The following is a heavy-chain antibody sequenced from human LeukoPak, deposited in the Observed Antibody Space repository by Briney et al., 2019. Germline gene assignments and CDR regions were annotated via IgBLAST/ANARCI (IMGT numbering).Heavy chain of an antibody. V-gene: IGHV4-4*07. D-gene: IGHD3-10*01. J-gene: IGHJ3*02. CDR2: IYTSGST. CDR3: ARHSYDNNDAFDI. Sequence: PSETLSLTCIVSGGSVSSYYWSWIRQPAGKGLECIGRIYTSGSTKYNPSLKSRVTMSVDRSKNQFSLKLSSVTAADTAVYYCARHSYDNNDAFDIWGQGTTVTVSS. CDR1: GGSVSSYY.